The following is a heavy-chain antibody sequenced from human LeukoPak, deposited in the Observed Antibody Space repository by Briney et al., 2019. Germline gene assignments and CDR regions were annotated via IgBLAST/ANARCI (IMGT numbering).Heavy chain of an antibody. V-gene: IGHV3-7*03. CDR1: EFTFSSFW. D-gene: IGHD2-15*01. Sequence: GGSLRLSCAASEFTFSSFWMIWVRQAPGKGLEWVACIRPDGSERYFVESVKGRFTLSRDNAKDSLNLQMNSLRAEDTAVYYCARRSGGDAFDMWGQGTMVTVSS. J-gene: IGHJ3*02. CDR2: IRPDGSER. CDR3: ARRSGGDAFDM.